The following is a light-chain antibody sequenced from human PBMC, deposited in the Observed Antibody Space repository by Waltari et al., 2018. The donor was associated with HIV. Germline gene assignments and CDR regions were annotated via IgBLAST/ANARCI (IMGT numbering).Light chain of an antibody. Sequence: SYELTQPPSVSVSPGQTARITCSGDALPKQYAYWYQQKAGQAPVLVIYKDNERPSGIPERFSGSSSGTIVTLTISGVQAEDEADYYCQSADSSGTRVFGGGTKLTVL. CDR1: ALPKQY. J-gene: IGLJ3*02. V-gene: IGLV3-25*03. CDR2: KDN. CDR3: QSADSSGTRV.